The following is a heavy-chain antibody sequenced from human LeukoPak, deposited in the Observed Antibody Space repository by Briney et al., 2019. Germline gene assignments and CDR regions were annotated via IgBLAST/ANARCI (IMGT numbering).Heavy chain of an antibody. Sequence: PGGSLRLSCAASGFTVSSNYMSWVRQAPGKGLEWVSVIYSGGSTYYADSVKGRFTISRDNSKNTLYLQMNSLRAEDTAVYYCARDTKSGIAVAGTHYWGQGTLVTVSS. V-gene: IGHV3-53*01. CDR3: ARDTKSGIAVAGTHY. CDR2: IYSGGST. CDR1: GFTVSSNY. J-gene: IGHJ4*02. D-gene: IGHD6-19*01.